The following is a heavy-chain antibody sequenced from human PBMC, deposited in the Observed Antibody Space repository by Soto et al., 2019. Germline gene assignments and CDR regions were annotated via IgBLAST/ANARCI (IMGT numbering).Heavy chain of an antibody. V-gene: IGHV1-69*05. CDR1: GGTFSSYP. J-gene: IGHJ5*02. CDR3: ARGRGGYCSGGTCYRWLDP. D-gene: IGHD2-15*01. Sequence: GASVKVSCKASGGTFSSYPITCVRQAPGQGLEWMGGTFPIFDRGNYAQKFQGRLTITTDTSISTACMELSSLRSEDTAVYYCARGRGGYCSGGTCYRWLDPWGQGTLVTVSS. CDR2: TFPIFDRG.